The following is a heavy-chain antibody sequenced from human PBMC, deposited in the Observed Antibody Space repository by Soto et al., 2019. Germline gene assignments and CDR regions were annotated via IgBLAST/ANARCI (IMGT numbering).Heavy chain of an antibody. CDR3: ARNRDYYDSSGYYAYYYYGMDV. Sequence: ASVKVSCKASGGTFSSYAISWVRQAPGQGLEWMGGIIPIFGTANYAQKFQGRVTITADESTSTAYMERSSLRSEDTAVYYCARNRDYYDSSGYYAYYYYGMDVWGQGTTVTVSS. J-gene: IGHJ6*02. CDR1: GGTFSSYA. V-gene: IGHV1-69*13. CDR2: IIPIFGTA. D-gene: IGHD3-22*01.